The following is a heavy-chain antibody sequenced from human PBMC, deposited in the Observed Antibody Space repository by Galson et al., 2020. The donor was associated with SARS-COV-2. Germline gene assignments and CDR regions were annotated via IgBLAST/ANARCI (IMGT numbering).Heavy chain of an antibody. D-gene: IGHD3-22*01. V-gene: IGHV3-73*01. Sequence: EWVGRIRSKPNNYATAHAASMKDRFTISRDDSKNTAYLQMNSLKTEDTAVYYCTRQSGDSSLGAFDLWGQGTMVTVSS. CDR2: IRSKPNNYAT. CDR3: TRQSGDSSLGAFDL. J-gene: IGHJ3*01.